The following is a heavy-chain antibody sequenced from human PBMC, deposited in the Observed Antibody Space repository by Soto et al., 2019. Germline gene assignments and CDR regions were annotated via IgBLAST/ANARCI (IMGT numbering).Heavy chain of an antibody. Sequence: GGSLRLSCAASGFTFSDYDMHWVRQAPGKRLEWVAVLWRDGSKVYYADSVKGRFTISRDNSKNTLYLEMNSLRVEDTAVYYGARDGTGWTGGDHWGQGTLVTVYS. CDR2: LWRDGSKV. CDR1: GFTFSDYD. D-gene: IGHD6-19*01. V-gene: IGHV3-33*01. CDR3: ARDGTGWTGGDH. J-gene: IGHJ4*02.